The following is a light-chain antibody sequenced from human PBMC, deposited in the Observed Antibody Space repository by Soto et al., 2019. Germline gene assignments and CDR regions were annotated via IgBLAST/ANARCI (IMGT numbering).Light chain of an antibody. Sequence: QSVLTQSPSASASLGASVKLTCTLSSWHSNYAIAWHQQQPEKGPRYLMKLNSDGSHSKGDGIPDRFSGSSSGAERFLTISSLQSEDEADYYCQTWGTGIRVFGGGTKLTVL. CDR1: SWHSNYA. J-gene: IGLJ3*02. CDR3: QTWGTGIRV. V-gene: IGLV4-69*01. CDR2: LNSDGSH.